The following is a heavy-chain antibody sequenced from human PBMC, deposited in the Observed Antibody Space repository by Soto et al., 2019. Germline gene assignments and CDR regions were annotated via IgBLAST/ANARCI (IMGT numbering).Heavy chain of an antibody. Sequence: AETLSHPCIVCGDATRRYHWSWIRQTPGKGLEWIGYVHNSGSTSYNPSLKSRVTISIDTSRKQFSLRLRSVTAADTAVYYCTGDRNNRVWYKYWGQGTLVTVS. CDR2: VHNSGST. D-gene: IGHD6-19*01. J-gene: IGHJ4*02. CDR1: GDATRRYH. V-gene: IGHV4-59*01. CDR3: TGDRNNRVWYKY.